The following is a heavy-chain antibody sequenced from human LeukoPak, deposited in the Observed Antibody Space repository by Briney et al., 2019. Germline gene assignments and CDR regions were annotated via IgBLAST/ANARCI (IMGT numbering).Heavy chain of an antibody. V-gene: IGHV1-18*01. CDR3: ARVTVITMVRGVIKGFDY. CDR2: ISAYNGNT. Sequence: ASVKLSCKASGYTFTSYGISWVRQAPGQGLEWMGWISAYNGNTNYAQKLQGRVTITRDNSTSTAYMEQRSLRSDDTAVYYCARVTVITMVRGVIKGFDYWGQGTLVTVSS. CDR1: GYTFTSYG. J-gene: IGHJ4*02. D-gene: IGHD3-10*01.